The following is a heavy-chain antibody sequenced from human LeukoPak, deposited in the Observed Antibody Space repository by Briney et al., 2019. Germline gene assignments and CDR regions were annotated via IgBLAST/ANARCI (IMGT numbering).Heavy chain of an antibody. Sequence: SETLSLTCGVSGGTISSSNWWSWVRQPPGKGLEGIGEIYHSGSANYNPSLKSRVTISVDKSKNQFSLKLSSVTAADTAVYYCASAGHDGSGYKVCWGQGTLVTVSS. J-gene: IGHJ4*02. CDR1: GGTISSSNW. CDR2: IYHSGSA. V-gene: IGHV4-4*02. CDR3: ASAGHDGSGYKVC. D-gene: IGHD3-22*01.